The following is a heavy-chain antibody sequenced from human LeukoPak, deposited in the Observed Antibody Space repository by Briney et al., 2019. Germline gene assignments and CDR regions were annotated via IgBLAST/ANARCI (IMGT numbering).Heavy chain of an antibody. V-gene: IGHV4-39*01. CDR2: IYYSGST. D-gene: IGHD6-19*01. J-gene: IGHJ1*01. Sequence: PSETLSLTCTVSGGSISSYYWGWIRQPPGKGLEWIGSIYYSGSTYYNPSLKSRVTISVDTSKNQFSLKLSSVTAADTAVYYCARQPIAVAGTGYFQHWGQGTLVTVSS. CDR3: ARQPIAVAGTGYFQH. CDR1: GGSISSYY.